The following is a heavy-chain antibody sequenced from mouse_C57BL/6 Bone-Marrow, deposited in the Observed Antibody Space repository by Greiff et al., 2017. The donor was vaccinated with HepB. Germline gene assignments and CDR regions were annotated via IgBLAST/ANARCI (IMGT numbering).Heavy chain of an antibody. CDR2: IYPGNSDT. Sequence: VQLQQSGTVLARPGASVKMSCKTSGYTFTSYWMHWVKQRPGQGLEWIGAIYPGNSDTSYNQKFKGKAKLTAVTSASTAYMELSSLTKEDSAVYYCLGNFSIRYFDVWGTGTTVTVSS. J-gene: IGHJ1*03. D-gene: IGHD4-1*01. CDR1: GYTFTSYW. V-gene: IGHV1-5*01. CDR3: LGNFSIRYFDV.